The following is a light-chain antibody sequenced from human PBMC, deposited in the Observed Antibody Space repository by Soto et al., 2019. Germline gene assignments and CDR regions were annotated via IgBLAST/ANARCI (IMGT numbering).Light chain of an antibody. CDR3: QSYDSTLSARYV. CDR2: GNI. J-gene: IGLJ1*01. CDR1: SSNIGAGYD. Sequence: QSVVTQPPSVSGAPGQRVTISCTGSSSNIGAGYDVHWYQQRPGTAPKLLIFGNINRPSGVPDRFSGSKSGTSASLAITGLQAEDEGDYYCQSYDSTLSARYVVGTGTKLTVL. V-gene: IGLV1-40*01.